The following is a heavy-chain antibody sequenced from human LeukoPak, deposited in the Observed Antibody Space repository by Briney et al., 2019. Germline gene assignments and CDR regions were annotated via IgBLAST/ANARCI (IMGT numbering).Heavy chain of an antibody. CDR1: GSSFTSYW. V-gene: IGHV5-51*01. CDR3: ARRSPDSSGYYGNWFDP. CDR2: IYPGDSDT. J-gene: IGHJ5*02. D-gene: IGHD3-22*01. Sequence: GESLKISCKGSGSSFTSYWIGWVRQMPGKGLEWMGIIYPGDSDTRYSPSFQGQVTFSADKSISTAYLQWSSLKASDTAMYYCARRSPDSSGYYGNWFDPWGQGTLVTVSS.